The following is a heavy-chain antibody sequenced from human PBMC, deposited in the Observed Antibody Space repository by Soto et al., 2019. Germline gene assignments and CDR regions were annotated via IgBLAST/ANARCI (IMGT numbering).Heavy chain of an antibody. CDR3: ASPSSGWYSRNWFDP. J-gene: IGHJ5*02. D-gene: IGHD6-19*01. Sequence: GGSLRLSCAASGFTFSSYAMHWVRQAPGKGLEWVAVISYDGSDKYYADSVKGRFTISRDNFKNTLYLQMNSLRAEDTAVYYCASPSSGWYSRNWFDPWGQGTLVTVSS. V-gene: IGHV3-30-3*01. CDR1: GFTFSSYA. CDR2: ISYDGSDK.